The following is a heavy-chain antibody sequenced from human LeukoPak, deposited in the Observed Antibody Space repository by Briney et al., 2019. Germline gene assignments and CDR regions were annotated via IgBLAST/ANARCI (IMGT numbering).Heavy chain of an antibody. CDR3: ARDPSPYYYDSSGYYSYYFDY. Sequence: SVRVSCKASGGTFSSYAISWVRQAPGQGLEWMGRIIPIFGTANYAQKFQGRVTITTDESMSTAYMELSSLRSEDTAVYYCARDPSPYYYDSSGYYSYYFDYWGQGTLVTVSS. V-gene: IGHV1-69*05. D-gene: IGHD3-22*01. CDR1: GGTFSSYA. CDR2: IIPIFGTA. J-gene: IGHJ4*02.